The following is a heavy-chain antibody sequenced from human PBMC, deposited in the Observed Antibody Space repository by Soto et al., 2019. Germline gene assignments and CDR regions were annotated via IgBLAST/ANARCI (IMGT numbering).Heavy chain of an antibody. CDR2: IIPICGTA. CDR3: ARDGGRHSGGIDY. CDR1: GGTFSSYS. J-gene: IGHJ4*02. V-gene: IGHV1-69*01. Sequence: QVQLVQSGAEVKKPGSSVKVSCKASGGTFSSYSINWVRQAPGQGLEWMGEIIPICGTANYAQKFQGRLTSTADESTSTAYMELSSLRSEDTAVYYCARDGGRHSGGIDYWGQGTLVTVSS. D-gene: IGHD1-26*01.